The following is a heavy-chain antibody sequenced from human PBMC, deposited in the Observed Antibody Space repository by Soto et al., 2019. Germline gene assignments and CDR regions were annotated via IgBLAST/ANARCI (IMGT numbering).Heavy chain of an antibody. J-gene: IGHJ4*02. Sequence: PSETLSLTCTVSGGSISSGDYYWSWIRQPPGKGLEWIGYIYYSGSTYYNPSLKSRVTISVDTSKNQFSLKLSSVTAADTAVYYCASSGYSGYDQGHFDYWGQGTLVTVSS. CDR3: ASSGYSGYDQGHFDY. CDR2: IYYSGST. CDR1: GGSISSGDYY. D-gene: IGHD5-12*01. V-gene: IGHV4-30-4*01.